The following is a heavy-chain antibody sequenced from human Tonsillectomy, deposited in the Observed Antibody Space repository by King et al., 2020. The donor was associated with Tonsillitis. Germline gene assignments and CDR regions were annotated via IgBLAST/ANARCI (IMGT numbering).Heavy chain of an antibody. CDR2: FKSRTYGGTI. CDR3: TTGSDISGSTPYSYYMDV. J-gene: IGHJ6*03. CDR1: GFPFISAW. V-gene: IGHV3-15*01. Sequence: VQLVESGGGVVKPGGSLRLSCAASGFPFISAWMTWVRQAPGKGLEWVGRFKSRTYGGTIDYAAPVQGRFTMSRDDSKNTLFLQLNSLRTEDTAVYYCTTGSDISGSTPYSYYMDVWGKGTTVTVSS. D-gene: IGHD3-22*01.